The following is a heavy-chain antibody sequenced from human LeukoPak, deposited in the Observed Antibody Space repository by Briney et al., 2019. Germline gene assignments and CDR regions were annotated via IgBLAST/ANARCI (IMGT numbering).Heavy chain of an antibody. V-gene: IGHV3-23*01. D-gene: IGHD3-10*01. CDR2: ISGSGGST. CDR3: AKFGFAWFRELSYSDY. Sequence: GGSLRLSCAASGFTFSSYAMSWVRQAPGKGLEWVSAISGSGGSTYYADSVKGRFTISRDNSKNTLYLQMNSLRAEDTAVYYCAKFGFAWFRELSYSDYWGQGTLVTVSS. J-gene: IGHJ4*02. CDR1: GFTFSSYA.